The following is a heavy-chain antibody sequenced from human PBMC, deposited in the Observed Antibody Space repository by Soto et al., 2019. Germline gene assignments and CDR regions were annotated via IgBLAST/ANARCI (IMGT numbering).Heavy chain of an antibody. CDR1: GYSITAGGYY. J-gene: IGHJ5*02. Sequence: SETLSLTCFVSGYSITAGGYYWSWIRHHPGKGLEWIGSFYSSGSIIYNPSLRSRVSISGDTSSNQFSMSLTSVTAADTARYYCARMYSSGSGWFHPWGQGTQVTVSS. CDR2: FYSSGSI. V-gene: IGHV4-31*03. D-gene: IGHD6-19*01. CDR3: ARMYSSGSGWFHP.